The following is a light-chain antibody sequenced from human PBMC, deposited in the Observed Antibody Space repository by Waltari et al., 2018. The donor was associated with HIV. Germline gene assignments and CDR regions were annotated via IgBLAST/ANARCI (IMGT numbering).Light chain of an antibody. CDR2: GNN. CDR3: AAWDDSLDGPV. CDR1: SSNIGRHA. J-gene: IGLJ2*01. V-gene: IGLV1-44*01. Sequence: QPVLTQPPSASGTPGQRVIISCSGSSSNIGRHAVSWYQHLPGATPTLLIFGNNQRSSWCPDRFSGSKSATSASLAISGLRSVDEADYSCAAWDDSLDGPVFGGGTKLTVL.